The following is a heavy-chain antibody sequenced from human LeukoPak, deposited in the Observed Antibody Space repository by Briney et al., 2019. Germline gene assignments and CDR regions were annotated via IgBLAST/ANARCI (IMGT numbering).Heavy chain of an antibody. V-gene: IGHV1-69*02. CDR3: ATSDTALVTSGMDV. Sequence: GASVKVSCKASGGTFSSYTISWVRQAPGQGLEWMGRSIPILGIANYAQKFQGRVTITADKSTSTAYMALRPLRSEDTAVYYCATSDTALVTSGMDVWGQGTTVTVSS. CDR1: GGTFSSYT. D-gene: IGHD5-18*01. J-gene: IGHJ6*02. CDR2: SIPILGIA.